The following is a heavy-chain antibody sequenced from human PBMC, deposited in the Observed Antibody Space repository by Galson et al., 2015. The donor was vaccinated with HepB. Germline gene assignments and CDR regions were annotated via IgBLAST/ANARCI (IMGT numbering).Heavy chain of an antibody. D-gene: IGHD3-22*01. CDR3: ARKDSYYDSSGYQYYYYGMDV. V-gene: IGHV1-69*13. CDR2: IIPIFGTA. CDR1: GGTFSSYA. J-gene: IGHJ6*02. Sequence: SVKVSCKASGGTFSSYAISWVRQAPGQGLEWMGGIIPIFGTANYAQKFQGRVTITADESTSTAYMELSSLRSEDTAVYYCARKDSYYDSSGYQYYYYGMDVWGQGTTVTVSS.